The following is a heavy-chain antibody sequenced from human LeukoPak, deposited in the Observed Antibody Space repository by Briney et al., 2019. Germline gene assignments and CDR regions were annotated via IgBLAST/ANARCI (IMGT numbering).Heavy chain of an antibody. D-gene: IGHD7-27*01. J-gene: IGHJ5*02. V-gene: IGHV4-39*01. CDR2: IYYSGNT. CDR3: ARRWGNWFDP. Sequence: SETLSLTCTVSGGSISSSSYYWGWIRQPPGKGLEWIGSIYYSGNTYYNPSLKSRVTISVDTSKNQFSLKLSSVTAADTAVYYYARRWGNWFDPWGQGTLVTVSS. CDR1: GGSISSSSYY.